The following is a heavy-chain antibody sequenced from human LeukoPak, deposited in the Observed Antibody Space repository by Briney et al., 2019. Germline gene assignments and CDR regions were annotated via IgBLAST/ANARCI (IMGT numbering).Heavy chain of an antibody. CDR2: IRGSGGGT. CDR3: AGSYVSRSFDY. J-gene: IGHJ4*02. Sequence: PGGSLRLSCAASGFTFNSYAMSWVRQAPGKGLEWVSAIRGSGGGTYYADSVKDRFTISRDNSKNTVYLQMNSLRAEDTAVYYCAGSYVSRSFDYWGQGTLVTVSS. D-gene: IGHD3-16*01. CDR1: GFTFNSYA. V-gene: IGHV3-23*01.